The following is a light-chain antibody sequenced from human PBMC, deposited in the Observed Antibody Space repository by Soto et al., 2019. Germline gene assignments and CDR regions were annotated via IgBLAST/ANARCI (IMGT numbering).Light chain of an antibody. V-gene: IGKV3-20*01. Sequence: EIVLTQSPGTLSLSPGERATLSCRASQSVSSSYLAWYQQKPGQAPRLLIYGASSRATGIPDSFSGSGSGTDFTLTISSLEPEDVAVFYCQQYGTSPPLFPFGPGTKVDIK. J-gene: IGKJ3*01. CDR1: QSVSSSY. CDR3: QQYGTSPPLFP. CDR2: GAS.